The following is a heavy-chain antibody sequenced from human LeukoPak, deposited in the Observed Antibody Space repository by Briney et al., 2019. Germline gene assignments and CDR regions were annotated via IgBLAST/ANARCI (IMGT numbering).Heavy chain of an antibody. J-gene: IGHJ4*02. CDR1: GGSISSSSYY. CDR2: IYYSGST. D-gene: IGHD5-12*01. CDR3: ARKGDRSGYVSGYYFDY. Sequence: PSETLSLTCTVSGGSISSSSYYWGWIRQPPGKGLEWIGSIYYSGSTYYNPSLKSRVTISVDTSKNQFSLKLSSVTAADTAVYYLARKGDRSGYVSGYYFDYWGQEPLVTVSS. V-gene: IGHV4-39*07.